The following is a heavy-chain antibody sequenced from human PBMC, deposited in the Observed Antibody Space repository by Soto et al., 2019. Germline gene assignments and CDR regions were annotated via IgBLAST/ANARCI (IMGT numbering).Heavy chain of an antibody. Sequence: QVQLVQSGAEVKKPGASVKVSCKASGYTFTSYGISWVRQAPGQGIEWMGWISAYNGNTNYAQKLQGRVTMTTDTSTSTAYMELRSLRSYDTAVYYCARDEDIVVVVAAFHDAFDIWGQGTMVTVSS. CDR3: ARDEDIVVVVAAFHDAFDI. V-gene: IGHV1-18*01. D-gene: IGHD2-15*01. J-gene: IGHJ3*02. CDR2: ISAYNGNT. CDR1: GYTFTSYG.